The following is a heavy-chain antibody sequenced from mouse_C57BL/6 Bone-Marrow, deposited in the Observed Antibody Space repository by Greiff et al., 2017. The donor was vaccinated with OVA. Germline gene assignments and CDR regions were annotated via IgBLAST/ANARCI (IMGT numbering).Heavy chain of an antibody. V-gene: IGHV7-3*01. J-gene: IGHJ3*01. CDR2: IRNKANGYTT. CDR1: GFTFTDYY. Sequence: EVKLMESGGGLVQPGGSLSLSCAASGFTFTDYYMSWVRQPPGKALEWLGFIRNKANGYTTEYSASVKGRFTISRDNSQSILYLQMNALRAEDSATYYCARPDGYPFAYWGQGTLVTVSA. D-gene: IGHD2-3*01. CDR3: ARPDGYPFAY.